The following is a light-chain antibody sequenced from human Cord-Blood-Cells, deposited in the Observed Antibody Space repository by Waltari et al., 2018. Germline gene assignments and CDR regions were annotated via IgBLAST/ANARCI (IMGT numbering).Light chain of an antibody. Sequence: DIQMTQSPSSLSASVGARVTITCQASQDISNYLTWYQQKPGKAPKLLIYDASNLETGVPSRFSGSGSGTDFTFTISSLQPEDIATYYCQQYDNLPGTFGQGTKVEIK. J-gene: IGKJ1*01. CDR1: QDISNY. CDR2: DAS. V-gene: IGKV1-33*01. CDR3: QQYDNLPGT.